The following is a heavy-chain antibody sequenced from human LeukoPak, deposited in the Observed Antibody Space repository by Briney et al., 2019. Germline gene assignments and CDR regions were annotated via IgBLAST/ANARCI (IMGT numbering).Heavy chain of an antibody. V-gene: IGHV3-30*18. Sequence: GRSLRLSCAASGFTFSSYGMHWVRQAPGKGLECVAVISYDGSNKYYADSVKGRFTISRDNSKNTLYLQMNSLRAEDTAVYYCAKAAYGDYFDYWGQGTLVTVSS. J-gene: IGHJ4*02. CDR3: AKAAYGDYFDY. CDR1: GFTFSSYG. D-gene: IGHD4-17*01. CDR2: ISYDGSNK.